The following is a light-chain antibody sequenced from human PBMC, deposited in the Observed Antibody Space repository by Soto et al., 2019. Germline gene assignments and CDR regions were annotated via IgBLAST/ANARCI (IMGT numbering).Light chain of an antibody. Sequence: EIVLTQSPGTLSLSPGERATLSCRASQSVSSNYLACYQQQPGQAPRPLIYGASSSATGIPARFSGSGAGTDFPLTISRLEPEDFAVYYCHQYGSSPWTFGQGTKVEIK. CDR3: HQYGSSPWT. V-gene: IGKV3-20*01. CDR2: GAS. CDR1: QSVSSNY. J-gene: IGKJ1*01.